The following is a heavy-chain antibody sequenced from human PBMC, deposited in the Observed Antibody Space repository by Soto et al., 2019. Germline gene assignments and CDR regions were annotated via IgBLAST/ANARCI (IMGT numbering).Heavy chain of an antibody. J-gene: IGHJ4*02. Sequence: GGSLRLSCAASGFTFSSYAMHWVRQAPGKGLEWVAVISYDGSNKYYADSVKGRFTISRDNSKNTLYLQMNSLRAEDTAVYYCARGFHSSGYFGWGQGTLVTVSS. D-gene: IGHD3-22*01. V-gene: IGHV3-30-3*01. CDR1: GFTFSSYA. CDR3: ARGFHSSGYFG. CDR2: ISYDGSNK.